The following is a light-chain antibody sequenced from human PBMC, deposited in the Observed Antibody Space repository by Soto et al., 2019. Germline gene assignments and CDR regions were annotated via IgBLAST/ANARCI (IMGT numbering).Light chain of an antibody. CDR3: SSYTSSSTLV. CDR2: DVS. V-gene: IGLV2-14*01. J-gene: IGLJ2*01. CDR1: SSDVGGYNY. Sequence: QSALTQPASVFGSPGQSITISCTGTSSDVGGYNYVSWYQQHPGKAPKLMIYDVSNRPSGVSNRFSGSKSGNTASLTISGLQAEDEADYYCSSYTSSSTLVFGGGTKLTVL.